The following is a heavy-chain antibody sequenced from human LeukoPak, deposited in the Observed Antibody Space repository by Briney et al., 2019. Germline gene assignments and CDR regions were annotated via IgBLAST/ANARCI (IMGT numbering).Heavy chain of an antibody. CDR2: ISVGTGNT. V-gene: IGHV1-18*01. Sequence: ASVMVSCKASGYSFANYGVNWVRKAPGQGLEWMGWISVGTGNTNYAQRFQGRVTLTTDTSTTTAYVELRSLRSDDTAMYYCARDKVVGGPGQYFQHWGRGSLVTVSS. J-gene: IGHJ1*01. CDR1: GYSFANYG. CDR3: ARDKVVGGPGQYFQH. D-gene: IGHD2-2*01.